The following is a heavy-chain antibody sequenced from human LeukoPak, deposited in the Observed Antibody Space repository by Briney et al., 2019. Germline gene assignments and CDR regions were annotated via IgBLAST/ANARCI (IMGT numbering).Heavy chain of an antibody. CDR2: INPNSGGT. J-gene: IGHJ4*02. V-gene: IGHV1-2*02. Sequence: ASVKVSCKASGYTFTGYYMHWVRQAPGQGLEWLGWINPNSGGTNYAQKFQGRVTMTRDTSISTAYMELSRLRSDDTAVYYCARGDEYYDILTGYYWGQGTPVTVSS. D-gene: IGHD3-9*01. CDR1: GYTFTGYY. CDR3: ARGDEYYDILTGYY.